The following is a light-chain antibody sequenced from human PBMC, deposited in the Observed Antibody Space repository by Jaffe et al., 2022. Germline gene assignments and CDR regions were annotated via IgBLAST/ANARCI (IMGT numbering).Light chain of an antibody. V-gene: IGKV1-9*01. J-gene: IGKJ4*01. CDR2: AAS. CDR1: QGIRDY. Sequence: DIQLTQSPSFLSASVGDRVTITCRASQGIRDYLAWYQQKPGKAPRLLILAASTLQSGVPSRFSGSGSGTEFTLTISRMQPEDFATYYCQQLNSYPLTFGGGTKVEIK. CDR3: QQLNSYPLT.